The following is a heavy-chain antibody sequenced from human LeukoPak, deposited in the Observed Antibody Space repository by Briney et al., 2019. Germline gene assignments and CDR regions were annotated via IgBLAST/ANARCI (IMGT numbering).Heavy chain of an antibody. Sequence: GGSLRLSCAASGFTVTTNYMTWVRQAPGKGLEWVSIIYSGGYTDYADSVKGRFTISRHIDKTTMDLQMNSIRADDTAVYYCARRLEYSGSKGVFDYWGQGTLVTVSS. V-gene: IGHV3-66*01. D-gene: IGHD1-26*01. CDR2: IYSGGYT. CDR3: ARRLEYSGSKGVFDY. CDR1: GFTVTTNY. J-gene: IGHJ4*02.